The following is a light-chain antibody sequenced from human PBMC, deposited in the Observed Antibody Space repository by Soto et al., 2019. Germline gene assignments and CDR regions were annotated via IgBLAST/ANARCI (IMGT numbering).Light chain of an antibody. J-gene: IGLJ1*01. CDR1: SSDVGGYNY. CDR3: SSYTSGSALYV. V-gene: IGLV2-14*01. CDR2: EVS. Sequence: QSVLTQPASVSGSPGQSITISCTGTSSDVGGYNYVCWYQQHPGKAPKLMIYEVSNRPSGVSTRFSGPKSGNTASLTISGLQAEDEADYYCSSYTSGSALYVFGTGTKVTVL.